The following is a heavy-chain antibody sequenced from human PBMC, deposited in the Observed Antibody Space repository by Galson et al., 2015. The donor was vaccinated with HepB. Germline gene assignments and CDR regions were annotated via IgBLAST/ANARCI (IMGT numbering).Heavy chain of an antibody. Sequence: SLRLSCAASGFTFSSYAMHWVRQAPGKGLEWVAVISYDGSSKYYADSVKGRFTISRDNSKNTLYLQMNSLRAEDTAVYYCARDGDSSGYYLRDWYFDLWGRGTLVTVSS. D-gene: IGHD3-22*01. V-gene: IGHV3-30*04. CDR2: ISYDGSSK. CDR1: GFTFSSYA. CDR3: ARDGDSSGYYLRDWYFDL. J-gene: IGHJ2*01.